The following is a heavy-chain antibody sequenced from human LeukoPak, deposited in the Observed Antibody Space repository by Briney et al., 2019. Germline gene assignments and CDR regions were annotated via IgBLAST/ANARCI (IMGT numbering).Heavy chain of an antibody. D-gene: IGHD3-3*01. CDR2: IWYDGSNK. CDR1: GFTFSSYG. Sequence: GGSLRLSCAASGFTFSSYGMHWVRQAPGKGLEWVAVIWYDGSNKYYADSVKGRFTISRDDSKNTLYLQMNSLRAEDTAVYYCARVGRGRYDFWSGYFNQGAYYYYYGMDVWGQGTTVTVSS. CDR3: ARVGRGRYDFWSGYFNQGAYYYYYGMDV. J-gene: IGHJ6*02. V-gene: IGHV3-33*01.